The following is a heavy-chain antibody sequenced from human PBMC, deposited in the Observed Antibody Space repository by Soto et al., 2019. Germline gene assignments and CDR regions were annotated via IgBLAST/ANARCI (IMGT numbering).Heavy chain of an antibody. CDR3: AKVRRPYSTDY. D-gene: IGHD2-21*01. CDR1: VVTFSSYA. V-gene: IGHV3-23*01. CDR2: ISVRGCST. Sequence: GGSLRLSCAASVVTFSSYAMSGVRQAPGKWLEWFSAISVRGCSTXXADSVKGRXTISRYNSKNTXYLQMXSLRAEDTAVYYGAKVRRPYSTDYCGQGPLLTVSS. J-gene: IGHJ4*02.